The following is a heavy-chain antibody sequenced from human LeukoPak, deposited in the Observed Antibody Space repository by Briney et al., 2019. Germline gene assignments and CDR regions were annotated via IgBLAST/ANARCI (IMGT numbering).Heavy chain of an antibody. V-gene: IGHV3-74*01. Sequence: GGSLRLSCEASGFTFSSYWMHWVRQAPGKGLVWVSRINSDGSSSSYADSVKGRFTIFRDNAKNTLYLQMNSLRAEDTAVYYCAREETARLPYFDSWGQGTLVTVSS. CDR3: AREETARLPYFDS. D-gene: IGHD5-24*01. J-gene: IGHJ4*02. CDR1: GFTFSSYW. CDR2: INSDGSSS.